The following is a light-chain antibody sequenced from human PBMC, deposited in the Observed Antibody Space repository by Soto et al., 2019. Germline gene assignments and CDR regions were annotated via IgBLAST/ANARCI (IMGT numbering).Light chain of an antibody. V-gene: IGKV1-5*03. CDR2: KAS. Sequence: DIQMTQSPSTLSGSVGDRVTITCRASQTISSWLACYQQKPGKAPKLLIYKASTLKSGVPSRFSGSGSGTELTPTISRRHPEENAAYYRQHQRPCGEGTKVDI. CDR1: QTISSW. CDR3: QHQRP. J-gene: IGKJ1*01.